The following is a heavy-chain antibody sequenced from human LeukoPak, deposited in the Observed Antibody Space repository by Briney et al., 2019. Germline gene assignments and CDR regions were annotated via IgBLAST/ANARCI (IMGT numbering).Heavy chain of an antibody. CDR1: GFTFSSYW. D-gene: IGHD4-17*01. CDR3: ARATVTSSEDY. V-gene: IGHV3-74*01. Sequence: GGSLRLSCAATGFTFSSYWMHWVRQAPGKGLVRVSRINSDGSSTSYADSVKGRFTISRDNAKNTLYLQMNSLRAEDTAVYYCARATVTSSEDYWGQGTLVTVSS. CDR2: INSDGSST. J-gene: IGHJ4*02.